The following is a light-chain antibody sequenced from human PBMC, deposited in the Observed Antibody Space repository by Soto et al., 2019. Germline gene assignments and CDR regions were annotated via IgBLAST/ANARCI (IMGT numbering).Light chain of an antibody. CDR3: QQYGSSRFT. Sequence: VLTQSPGTLSLSAGDRATLSCRASQSVSSSSFAWYQQKPGQAPRLLIFGTSARATGIPDRCRGSGSGTEFTRTITRLEPEDFAVYYCQQYGSSRFTFGRGTKLEIK. CDR2: GTS. V-gene: IGKV3-20*01. J-gene: IGKJ2*01. CDR1: QSVSSSS.